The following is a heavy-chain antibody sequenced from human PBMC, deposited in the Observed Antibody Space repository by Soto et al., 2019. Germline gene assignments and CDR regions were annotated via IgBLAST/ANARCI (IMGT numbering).Heavy chain of an antibody. CDR2: ISGSGDRT. CDR1: GFTFSSYA. V-gene: IGHV3-23*01. Sequence: GGSLRLSCADSGFTFSSYAMNWVRQAPGKGLEWVSAISGSGDRTYYADSVRGRVTSSRDNSKSTLYLQMSSLRAEDTAVYYCAKIRRGGYVFDAFDVWGQGTMVTVSS. D-gene: IGHD6-25*01. CDR3: AKIRRGGYVFDAFDV. J-gene: IGHJ3*01.